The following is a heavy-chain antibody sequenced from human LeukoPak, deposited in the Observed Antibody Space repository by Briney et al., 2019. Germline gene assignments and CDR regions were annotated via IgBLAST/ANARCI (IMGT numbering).Heavy chain of an antibody. D-gene: IGHD1-26*01. CDR1: GGSISSSGYY. CDR3: ARHEYSGSYYGLSWFDP. V-gene: IGHV4-39*01. J-gene: IGHJ5*02. CDR2: IYYSGST. Sequence: PSETLSLTCTVSGGSISSSGYYWGWIRQPPGKGLEWIASIYYSGSTYYNPSLKSRVTISVDTSKNQLSLKLSSLTAAGTAVYYCARHEYSGSYYGLSWFDPWGQGTLVTVSS.